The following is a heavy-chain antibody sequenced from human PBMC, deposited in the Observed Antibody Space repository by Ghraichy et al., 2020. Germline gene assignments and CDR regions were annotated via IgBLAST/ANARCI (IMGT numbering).Heavy chain of an antibody. J-gene: IGHJ5*02. CDR1: GFSLSTSGMC. CDR2: IDWDDDK. D-gene: IGHD3-22*01. CDR3: ARADYYDSSGYSLGVWFDP. Sequence: SGPTLVKPTQTLTLTCTFSGFSLSTSGMCVSWIRQPPGKALEWLALIDWDDDKYYSTSLKTRLTISKDTSKNQVVLTMTNMDPVDTATYYCARADYYDSSGYSLGVWFDPWGQGTLVTVSS. V-gene: IGHV2-70*01.